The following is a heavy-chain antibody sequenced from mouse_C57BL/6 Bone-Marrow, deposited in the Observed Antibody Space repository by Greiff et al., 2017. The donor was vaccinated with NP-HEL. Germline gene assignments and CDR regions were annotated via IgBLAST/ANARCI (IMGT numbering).Heavy chain of an antibody. CDR2: IDPENGDT. D-gene: IGHD1-1*01. J-gene: IGHJ4*01. Sequence: EVQLVESGAELVRPGASVKLSCTVSGFNIKDDYMHWVKQRPEQGLEWIGWIDPENGDTEYASQFSGKATITADTTSNTAYLQLSSLTSEDTAVYYCTTGGSSPYAMDYWGQGTSVTVSS. CDR3: TTGGSSPYAMDY. V-gene: IGHV14-4*01. CDR1: GFNIKDDY.